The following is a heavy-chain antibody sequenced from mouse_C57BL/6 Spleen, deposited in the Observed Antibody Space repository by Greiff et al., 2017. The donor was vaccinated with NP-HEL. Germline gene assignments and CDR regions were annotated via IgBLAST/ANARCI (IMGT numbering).Heavy chain of an antibody. CDR3: ARSVPYDGYHY. CDR1: GYTFTSYW. D-gene: IGHD2-3*01. V-gene: IGHV1-55*01. Sequence: QVQLQQPGAELVKPGASVKMSCKASGYTFTSYWITWVKQRPGQGLEWIGDIYPGSGSTNYNEKFKSKATLTVDTSSSTAYMQLSSLTSEDSAAYYCARSVPYDGYHYWGQGTTLTVSS. CDR2: IYPGSGST. J-gene: IGHJ2*01.